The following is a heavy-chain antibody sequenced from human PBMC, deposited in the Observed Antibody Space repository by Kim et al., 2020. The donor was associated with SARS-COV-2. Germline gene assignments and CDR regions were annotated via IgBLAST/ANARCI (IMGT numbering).Heavy chain of an antibody. V-gene: IGHV3-23*01. CDR2: ISGSGGST. CDR3: AKEGYSYGYPLYYFDY. Sequence: GGSLRLSCAASGFTFSSYAMSWVRQAPGKGLEWVSAISGSGGSTYYADSVKGRFTISRDNSKNTLYLQMNSLRAEDTAVYYCAKEGYSYGYPLYYFDYWGQGTLVTVSS. J-gene: IGHJ4*02. D-gene: IGHD5-18*01. CDR1: GFTFSSYA.